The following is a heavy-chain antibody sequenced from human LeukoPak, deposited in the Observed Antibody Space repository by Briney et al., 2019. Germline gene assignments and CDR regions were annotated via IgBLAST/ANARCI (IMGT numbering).Heavy chain of an antibody. CDR1: GFTFSSYS. CDR2: ISSSSSYI. J-gene: IGHJ3*01. Sequence: GGSLRLSCAASGFTFSSYSMNWVRQAPGKGLEWVSSISSSSSYIYYADSVKGRFTISRDNAKNSLYLQMNSLRAEDTAVHYCARDPKNYYDSSGYYWTWGQGTMVTVSS. CDR3: ARDPKNYYDSSGYYWT. D-gene: IGHD3-22*01. V-gene: IGHV3-21*01.